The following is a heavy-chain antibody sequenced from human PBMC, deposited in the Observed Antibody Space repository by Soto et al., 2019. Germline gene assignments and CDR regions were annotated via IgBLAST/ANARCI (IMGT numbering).Heavy chain of an antibody. CDR3: AREGAYSAFDY. V-gene: IGHV3-33*01. J-gene: IGHJ4*02. Sequence: GGSLRLSCAASGFTFSRYGMHWVRQAPGKGLEWVALVYYDGTNKYYADSVKGRFTISRDNSKNRLYLQMTSLRAEDTAVYFCAREGAYSAFDYWGQGTLVT. D-gene: IGHD1-26*01. CDR2: VYYDGTNK. CDR1: GFTFSRYG.